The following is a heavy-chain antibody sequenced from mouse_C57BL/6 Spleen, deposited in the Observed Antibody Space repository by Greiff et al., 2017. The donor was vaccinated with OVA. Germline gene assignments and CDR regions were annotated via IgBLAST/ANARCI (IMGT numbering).Heavy chain of an antibody. Sequence: QVQLKQPGAELVMPGASVKLSCKASGYTFTSYWMHWVKQRPGQGLEWIGEIDPSDSYNNYNQKFQGKSTLTVDKSSSTAFMQLSSLTSEDSAVYYCARRNWDYAMDYWGQGTSVTVSS. D-gene: IGHD4-1*01. CDR1: GYTFTSYW. CDR3: ARRNWDYAMDY. J-gene: IGHJ4*01. CDR2: IDPSDSYN. V-gene: IGHV1-69*01.